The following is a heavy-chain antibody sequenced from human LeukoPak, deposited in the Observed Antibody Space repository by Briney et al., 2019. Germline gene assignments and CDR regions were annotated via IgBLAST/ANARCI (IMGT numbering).Heavy chain of an antibody. V-gene: IGHV4-61*01. Sequence: PSETLSLTCTVSGGSISSSSYYWSWIRQPPGKGLEWIGYIYYSGSTNYNPSLKSRVTISVDTSKNQFSLKLSSVTAADTAVYYCARVWGEQWLVGYWGQGTLVTVSS. CDR3: ARVWGEQWLVGY. CDR1: GGSISSSSYY. J-gene: IGHJ4*02. CDR2: IYYSGST. D-gene: IGHD6-19*01.